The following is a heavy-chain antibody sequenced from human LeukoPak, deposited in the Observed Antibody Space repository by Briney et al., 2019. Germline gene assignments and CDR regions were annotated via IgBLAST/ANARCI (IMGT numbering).Heavy chain of an antibody. J-gene: IGHJ5*02. CDR3: ARDANMVRGVTGYNWFDP. Sequence: SETLSLACTVSGGSISSYYWNWIRQPAGKGLEWIGRIYTSGSTNYNPSLKSRVTMSVDTSKNQFSLKLSSVTAADTAVYYCARDANMVRGVTGYNWFDPWGQGTLVTVSS. D-gene: IGHD3-10*01. CDR1: GGSISSYY. V-gene: IGHV4-4*07. CDR2: IYTSGST.